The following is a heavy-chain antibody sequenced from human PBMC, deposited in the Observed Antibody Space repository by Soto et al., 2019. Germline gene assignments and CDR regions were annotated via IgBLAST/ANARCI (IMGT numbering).Heavy chain of an antibody. J-gene: IGHJ6*02. CDR2: IYNDGKT. CDR1: GLPVSTNY. V-gene: IGHV3-53*01. D-gene: IGHD3-10*01. Sequence: PGGSLRLSSAASGLPVSTNYMSWVRQAPGKGLEWVSVIYNDGKTYYADSVKGRFTIPRDASKNTLHPQMDSLRDEDTAVYYCVRPLPSGQNYGMDVWGQGTTVTVSS. CDR3: VRPLPSGQNYGMDV.